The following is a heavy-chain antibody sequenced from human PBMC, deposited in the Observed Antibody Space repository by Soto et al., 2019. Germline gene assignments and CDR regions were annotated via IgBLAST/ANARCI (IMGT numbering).Heavy chain of an antibody. J-gene: IGHJ3*02. V-gene: IGHV1-2*04. Sequence: GASVKVSCKASGYTFTGYYMHWVRQAPGQGLERMGWINPNSGGTNYAQKFQGWVTMTRDTSISTAYMELSRLRSDDTAVYYCARAGLYSSSWSDAFDIWGQGTMVTVSS. CDR2: INPNSGGT. CDR3: ARAGLYSSSWSDAFDI. D-gene: IGHD6-13*01. CDR1: GYTFTGYY.